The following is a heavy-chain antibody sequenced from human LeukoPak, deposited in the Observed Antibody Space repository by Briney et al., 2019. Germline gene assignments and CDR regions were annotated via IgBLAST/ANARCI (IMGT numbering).Heavy chain of an antibody. CDR2: ISAYNGYT. Sequence: ASVKVSCKASGYTFTNYGISWVRQAPGQGLEWMGWISAYNGYTDYAQKLQFRVTMTTDTSTSTAYMELRSLRSEDTAVYYCARDKAVTTEVTQHFQHWGQGTLVTVSS. D-gene: IGHD4-23*01. CDR3: ARDKAVTTEVTQHFQH. J-gene: IGHJ1*01. CDR1: GYTFTNYG. V-gene: IGHV1-18*01.